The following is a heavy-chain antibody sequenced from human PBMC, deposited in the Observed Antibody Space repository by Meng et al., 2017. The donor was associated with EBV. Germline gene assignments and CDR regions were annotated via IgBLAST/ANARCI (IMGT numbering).Heavy chain of an antibody. D-gene: IGHD3-10*01. CDR2: LGAHDYDR. Sequence: QFDLSQVVAGVKKPGASVPVACKSSDTTLTGYAVSWVRQAPGQGLEWMAWLGAHDYDRSHAPKFQGRVTVTADRPTATAYMELRSLRSDDTGVYYCARGTPGRRYADYWGQGTLVTVSS. CDR1: DTTLTGYA. V-gene: IGHV1-18*01. J-gene: IGHJ4*02. CDR3: ARGTPGRRYADY.